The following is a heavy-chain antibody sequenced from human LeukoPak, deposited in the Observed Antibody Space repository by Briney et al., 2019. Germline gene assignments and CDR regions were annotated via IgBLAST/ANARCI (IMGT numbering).Heavy chain of an antibody. V-gene: IGHV3-23*01. CDR2: ISGSGGST. D-gene: IGHD5-18*01. CDR1: GFTFSSYA. J-gene: IGHJ4*02. Sequence: GGSLRLSCAASGFTFSSYAMSWVRQAPGKGLEWVSAISGSGGSTYYADFVKGRFTISRDNAKNSLYLQMNSLRAEDTAVYYCATCGYTYGLYFDYWGQGTLVTVSS. CDR3: ATCGYTYGLYFDY.